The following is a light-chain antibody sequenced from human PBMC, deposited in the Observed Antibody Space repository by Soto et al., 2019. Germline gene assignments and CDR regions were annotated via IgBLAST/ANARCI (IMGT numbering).Light chain of an antibody. CDR3: QQYGATSHT. V-gene: IGKV3-20*01. CDR2: GAS. J-gene: IGKJ2*01. Sequence: EIVLTQSPGTLSLSPGERATLSCRASQSVSSSYLAWYQQKPGQAPRLLIYGASSRATGIPDRFSGSGSGTDFTLXXSRLEPEDFAVYYXQQYGATSHTFGQGTKLEIK. CDR1: QSVSSSY.